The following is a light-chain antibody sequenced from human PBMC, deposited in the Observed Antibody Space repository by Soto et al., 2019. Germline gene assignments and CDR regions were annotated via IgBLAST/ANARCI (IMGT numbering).Light chain of an antibody. Sequence: EILLTQSPATLCLSPGERAAPSCRASQSVGDYLAWYQQRPGQAPRLLIYGASSRATGIPDRFRGSGSGTDFTLTISRLEPEDFEVYYCQQRSNWPLTFGGGTKVDIK. V-gene: IGKV3-11*01. CDR3: QQRSNWPLT. CDR1: QSVGDY. CDR2: GAS. J-gene: IGKJ4*01.